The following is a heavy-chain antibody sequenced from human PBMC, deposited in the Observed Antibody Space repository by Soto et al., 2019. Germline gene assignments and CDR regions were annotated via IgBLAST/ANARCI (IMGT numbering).Heavy chain of an antibody. Sequence: SETLSLTCTVSGGSISNYYWSWIRQPPGKGLEWIGYITYSGGTNYNPSLKSRLTISVDTSRTQFSLKLSSVTAADTAMYYCARGFRVTVTTLQVFDIWGQGTMVTVSS. J-gene: IGHJ3*02. V-gene: IGHV4-59*01. CDR2: ITYSGGT. CDR1: GGSISNYY. D-gene: IGHD4-17*01. CDR3: ARGFRVTVTTLQVFDI.